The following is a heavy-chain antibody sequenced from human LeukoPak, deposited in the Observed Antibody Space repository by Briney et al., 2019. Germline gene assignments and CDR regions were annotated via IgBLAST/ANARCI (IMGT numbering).Heavy chain of an antibody. V-gene: IGHV4-59*11. CDR1: GVSISSHY. J-gene: IGHJ4*02. CDR3: ARDTAIFEY. D-gene: IGHD5-18*01. CDR2: ILNRGST. Sequence: SETLSLTCTVSGVSISSHYWSWIRQSPGKGLEWIGYILNRGSTNYSPSLKSRVTMSVDASKNQFSLKLSSVTAADTAVYYCARDTAIFEYWGQGTLVSVSS.